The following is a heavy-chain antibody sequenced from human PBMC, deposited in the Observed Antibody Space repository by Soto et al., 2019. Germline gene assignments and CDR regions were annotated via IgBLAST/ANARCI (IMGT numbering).Heavy chain of an antibody. CDR1: GFTFSSYA. D-gene: IGHD6-19*01. CDR3: ASALAVADYFDY. J-gene: IGHJ4*02. Sequence: GGSLRLSCAASGFTFSSYAMSWVRQAPGKGLEWVSAISGSGGSTYYADSVKGRFTISRDNSKNTLYLQMNRLRAEDTAVYYCASALAVADYFDYWGQGTLVTVSS. CDR2: ISGSGGST. V-gene: IGHV3-23*01.